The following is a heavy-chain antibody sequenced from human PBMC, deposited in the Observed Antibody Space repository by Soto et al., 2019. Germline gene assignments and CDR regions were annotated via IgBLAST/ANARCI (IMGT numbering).Heavy chain of an antibody. D-gene: IGHD5-18*01. CDR1: GFTFSSYG. J-gene: IGHJ4*02. CDR3: AREPLTVDPAMTFDY. V-gene: IGHV3-33*01. Sequence: QVQLVESGGGVVQPGRSLRLSCAASGFTFSSYGMHWVRQAPGKGLEWVAVIWYDGSNKYYADSVKGRFTISRDNSKNTLYLQMNSLRAEDTAVYYCAREPLTVDPAMTFDYWGQGTLVTVSS. CDR2: IWYDGSNK.